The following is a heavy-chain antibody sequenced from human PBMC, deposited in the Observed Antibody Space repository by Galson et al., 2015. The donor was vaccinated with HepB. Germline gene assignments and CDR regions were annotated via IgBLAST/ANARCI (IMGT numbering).Heavy chain of an antibody. CDR1: GDSVSSNSAA. CDR3: ASVAGTIYNYRMDV. J-gene: IGHJ6*02. V-gene: IGHV6-1*01. Sequence: CAISGDSVSSNSAAWYWIRQSPSRGLEWLGRIYYRARWYSDYAVSVRSRISINVDTSKNQFSLQLKSVTPEDTATYYCASVAGTIYNYRMDVWGQGTTVTVSS. D-gene: IGHD2-15*01. CDR2: IYYRARWYS.